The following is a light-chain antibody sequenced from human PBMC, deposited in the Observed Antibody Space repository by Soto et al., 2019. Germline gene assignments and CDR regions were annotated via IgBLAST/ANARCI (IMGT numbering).Light chain of an antibody. CDR2: GAS. V-gene: IGKV3-11*01. J-gene: IGKJ4*01. Sequence: EIVLTQSPATLSLSPGERGTLSCRASQSIGNSLAWYQQKPGQNPRLLIYGASTRATGIPARFSGSGSGTDLTLTITSLESQDSAVYYCHQRSNWPPFTFGGGTKVEIK. CDR1: QSIGNS. CDR3: HQRSNWPPFT.